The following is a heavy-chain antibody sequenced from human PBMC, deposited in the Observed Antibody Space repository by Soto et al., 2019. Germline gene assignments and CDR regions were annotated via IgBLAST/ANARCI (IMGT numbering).Heavy chain of an antibody. CDR2: IRNQTYRGTT. Sequence: GGSLRLSCTASGLTFGDYPISWIRQAPGEGLEWVGLIRNQTYRGTTEYAASVRGRFTLSRDDSNGVAYLQMSSLRTEDSAVYYCNTAESQSIAYLFDYWGQGTLVTVSS. V-gene: IGHV3-49*03. CDR1: GLTFGDYP. J-gene: IGHJ4*02. D-gene: IGHD2-8*01. CDR3: NTAESQSIAYLFDY.